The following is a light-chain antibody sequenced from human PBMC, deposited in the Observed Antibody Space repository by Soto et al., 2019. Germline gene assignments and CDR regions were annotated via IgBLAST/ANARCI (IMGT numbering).Light chain of an antibody. Sequence: EIVLTQSPGTLSLSRGERATLSCRASRSVNNNYLAWYQQKPGQAPRLLIFGASSRATGIPDKFIGSGSGTDFTLTISRLEPEDFAVYYCQQYGTSPWTFGQGTK. CDR3: QQYGTSPWT. CDR1: RSVNNNY. CDR2: GAS. V-gene: IGKV3-20*01. J-gene: IGKJ1*01.